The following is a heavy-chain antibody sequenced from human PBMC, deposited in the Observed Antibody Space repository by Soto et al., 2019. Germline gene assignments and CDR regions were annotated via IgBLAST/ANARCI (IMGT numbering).Heavy chain of an antibody. CDR3: ARDHGYGDWAFDY. CDR2: IYSGGST. J-gene: IGHJ4*02. V-gene: IGHV3-66*01. D-gene: IGHD4-17*01. CDR1: GFTVSSNY. Sequence: GGSLRLSCAASGFTVSSNYMSWVRQAPGKGLEWVSVIYSGGSTYYADSVKGRFTISRDNSKNTLYLQMNSLRAEDTAVYYCARDHGYGDWAFDYWGQGTLVTVSS.